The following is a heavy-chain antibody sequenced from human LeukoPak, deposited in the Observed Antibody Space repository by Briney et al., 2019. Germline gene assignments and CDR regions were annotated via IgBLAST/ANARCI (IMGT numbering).Heavy chain of an antibody. Sequence: PSESLSLTCAVYGGSFSGYYWSWIRQPPGKGLEWIGEINHSGSTNYNPSLKRRVTISVDTSKNQFSLKLSSVTAADTAVYYCARSGTALYYYYYFMDVWGKGTTVTISS. CDR3: ARSGTALYYYYYFMDV. J-gene: IGHJ6*03. CDR1: GGSFSGYY. CDR2: INHSGST. V-gene: IGHV4-34*01. D-gene: IGHD2-8*02.